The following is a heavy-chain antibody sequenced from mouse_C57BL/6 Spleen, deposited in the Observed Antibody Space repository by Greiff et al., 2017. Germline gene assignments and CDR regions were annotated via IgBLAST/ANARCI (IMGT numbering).Heavy chain of an antibody. D-gene: IGHD2-1*01. Sequence: VKLVESGAELVRPGASVTLSCKASGYTFTDYEMHWVKQTPVHGLEWIGAIDPEPGGTAYNQKFKGKAILTADKSSSTAYMELRSLTSEDSAVYYCTRCGGNYDGFAYWGQGTLVTGSA. CDR1: GYTFTDYE. CDR2: IDPEPGGT. J-gene: IGHJ3*01. V-gene: IGHV1-15*01. CDR3: TRCGGNYDGFAY.